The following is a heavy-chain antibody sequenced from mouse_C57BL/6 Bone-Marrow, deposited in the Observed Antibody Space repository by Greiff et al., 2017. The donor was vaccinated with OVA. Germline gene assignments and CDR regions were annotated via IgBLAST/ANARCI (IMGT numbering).Heavy chain of an antibody. J-gene: IGHJ3*01. CDR1: GYTFTSYW. V-gene: IGHV1-69*01. CDR3: AALDSSGYWFAY. Sequence: VQLQQPGAELVMPGASVKLSCKASGYTFTSYWMHWVKQRPGQGLERIGEIDPSDSYTNYNQKFKGKSTLTVDKSSSTAYMQLSSLTSEDSAVYYCAALDSSGYWFAYWGQGTLVTVSA. CDR2: IDPSDSYT. D-gene: IGHD3-2*02.